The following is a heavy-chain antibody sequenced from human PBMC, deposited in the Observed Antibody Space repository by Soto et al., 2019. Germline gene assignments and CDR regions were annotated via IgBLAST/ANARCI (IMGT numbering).Heavy chain of an antibody. V-gene: IGHV3-30-3*01. CDR2: ISYDGSNK. Sequence: GWSLRLSCAASGFTFSSYAMHWVRQAPGKGLEWVAVISYDGSNKYYADSVKGRFTISRDNSKNTLYLQMNSLRAEDTAVYYCASSYDSSAYFDYWGQGTLVTASS. CDR1: GFTFSSYA. D-gene: IGHD3-22*01. CDR3: ASSYDSSAYFDY. J-gene: IGHJ4*02.